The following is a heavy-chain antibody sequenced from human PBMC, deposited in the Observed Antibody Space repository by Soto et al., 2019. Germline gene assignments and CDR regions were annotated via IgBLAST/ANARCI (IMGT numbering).Heavy chain of an antibody. V-gene: IGHV3-48*03. CDR2: ISSSGSTI. Sequence: PGWSLRLSCAASGFTFSSYEMNWVRQAPGKGLEWVSYISSSGSTIYYADSVKGRFTISRDNAKNSLYLQMNSLRAEDTAVYYCARERAGVVVPAAMNPFAPYYYYGMDVWGQGTTVTVS. CDR1: GFTFSSYE. D-gene: IGHD2-2*01. J-gene: IGHJ6*02. CDR3: ARERAGVVVPAAMNPFAPYYYYGMDV.